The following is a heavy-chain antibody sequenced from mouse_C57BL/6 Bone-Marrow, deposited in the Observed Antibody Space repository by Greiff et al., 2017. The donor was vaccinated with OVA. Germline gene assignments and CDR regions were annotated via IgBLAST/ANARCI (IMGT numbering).Heavy chain of an antibody. CDR1: GFTFSSYG. J-gene: IGHJ2*01. V-gene: IGHV5-6*01. Sequence: EVKLVESGGDLVKPGGSLKLSCAASGFTFSSYGMSWVRQTPDKRLEWVATISSGGSYTYYPDSVKGRFTISRDNAKNTLYLQMSSLKSEDTAVYYCARKRLGMVDYWGQGTTLTVSS. CDR2: ISSGGSYT. CDR3: ARKRLGMVDY. D-gene: IGHD4-1*01.